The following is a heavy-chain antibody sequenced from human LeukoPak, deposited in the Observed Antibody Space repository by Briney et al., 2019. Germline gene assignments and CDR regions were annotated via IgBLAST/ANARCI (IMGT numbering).Heavy chain of an antibody. CDR1: GFTASSNY. Sequence: GGSLRLSCAASGFTASSNYMSWVRQAPGKGLEWVSVIYSGGSTYYADSVKGRFTISRDNSKNTLYLQMNSLRAEGTAVYYCASSDSSGLGDYFDYWGQGTLVTVSS. CDR2: IYSGGST. V-gene: IGHV3-53*01. J-gene: IGHJ4*02. CDR3: ASSDSSGLGDYFDY. D-gene: IGHD3-22*01.